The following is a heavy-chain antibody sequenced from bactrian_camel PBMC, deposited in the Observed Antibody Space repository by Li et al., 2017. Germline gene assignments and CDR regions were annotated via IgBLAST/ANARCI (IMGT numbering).Heavy chain of an antibody. J-gene: IGHJ4*01. Sequence: HVQLVESGGGLVQPGGSLRLSCAASGFTFSSYAMSWVRQAPGKGLEWASSIYTGGGSTYYADSVKGWFTISRDNAKNTLYLQLNSPKTEDTAMYYCAKPDYGYWGQGTQVTVS. CDR2: IYTGGGST. CDR1: GFTFSSYA. CDR3: AKPDYGY. V-gene: IGHV3S7*01.